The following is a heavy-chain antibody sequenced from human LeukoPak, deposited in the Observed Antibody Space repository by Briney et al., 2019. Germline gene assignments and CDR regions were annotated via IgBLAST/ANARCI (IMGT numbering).Heavy chain of an antibody. CDR3: ARMYYGSGSYYNVLDY. D-gene: IGHD3-10*01. CDR2: INHSGST. J-gene: IGHJ4*02. V-gene: IGHV4-34*01. Sequence: SETLSLTCAVYGGSFRGYYWSWIRQPPGKGLEWIGEINHSGSTNYNPSLKSRVTISVDTSKNQFSLMLSSVTAADTAVYYCARMYYGSGSYYNVLDYWGQGTLVTVSP. CDR1: GGSFRGYY.